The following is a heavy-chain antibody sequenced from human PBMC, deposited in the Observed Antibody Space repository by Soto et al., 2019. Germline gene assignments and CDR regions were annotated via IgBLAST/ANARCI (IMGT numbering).Heavy chain of an antibody. D-gene: IGHD6-19*01. CDR2: ISYDGSNK. CDR3: ARRPITSRGWYGGYYYYYYGMDV. Sequence: QVQLVESGGGVVQPGRSLRLSCAASGFTFSSYAMHWVRQAPGKGLEWVAVISYDGSNKYYADSVKGRFTISRDNSKNSLYLQMNSLRAEDTAVYYCARRPITSRGWYGGYYYYYYGMDVWGQGTTVTVSS. CDR1: GFTFSSYA. V-gene: IGHV3-30-3*01. J-gene: IGHJ6*02.